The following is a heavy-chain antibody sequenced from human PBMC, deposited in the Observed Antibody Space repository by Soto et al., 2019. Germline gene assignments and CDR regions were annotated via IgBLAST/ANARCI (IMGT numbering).Heavy chain of an antibody. D-gene: IGHD6-19*01. Sequence: QVQLVQSGAEVKKPGSSVKVSCKASGGTFSSHGIFWVRQAPGQGLEWMGGIIPFFGTANYAQKFQGRVTITADESTSTAYMELSRLRSDDTAVYYCATRAVYLSSGYDYFDYWGQGTLVTVSS. V-gene: IGHV1-69*01. J-gene: IGHJ4*02. CDR1: GGTFSSHG. CDR3: ATRAVYLSSGYDYFDY. CDR2: IIPFFGTA.